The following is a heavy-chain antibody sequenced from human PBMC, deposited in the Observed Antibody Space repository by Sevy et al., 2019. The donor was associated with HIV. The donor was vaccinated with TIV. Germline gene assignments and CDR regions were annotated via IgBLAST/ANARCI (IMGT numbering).Heavy chain of an antibody. J-gene: IGHJ4*02. CDR1: GYTFTGQY. CDR2: INPNSGGT. D-gene: IGHD5-18*01. V-gene: IGHV1-2*02. CDR3: ARDRRLRGYSYGSFDY. Sequence: ASVKVSCKASGYTFTGQYIHWVRQAPGQGLEWMGWINPNSGGTNYRQDFKGRVTLTRDTSITTAYMELGGLKSDDTASYYCARDRRLRGYSYGSFDYWGQGTLVTVSS.